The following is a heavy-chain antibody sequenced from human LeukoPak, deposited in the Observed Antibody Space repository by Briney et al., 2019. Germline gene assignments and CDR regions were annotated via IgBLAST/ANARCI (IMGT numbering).Heavy chain of an antibody. D-gene: IGHD3-10*01. J-gene: IGHJ6*03. CDR2: INWNGGST. V-gene: IGHV3-20*04. CDR1: GFTFDDYG. Sequence: GGTLRLSCAASGFTFDDYGMSWVRQAPGKGLEWVSGINWNGGSTGYADSVKGRFTISRDNAKNSLYLQMNSLRAEDTALYYCARLTTSGSYYMDVWGKGTMVTVSS. CDR3: ARLTTSGSYYMDV.